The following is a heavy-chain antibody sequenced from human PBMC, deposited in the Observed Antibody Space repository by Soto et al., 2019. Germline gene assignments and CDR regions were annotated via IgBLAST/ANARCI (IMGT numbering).Heavy chain of an antibody. J-gene: IGHJ5*02. Sequence: QVQLVQSGAEVKKPGASVKVSCKASGYTFTSYAMHWVHQAPGQRLEWMGWINAGNGNTKYSQKFQGRVTITRDKSASTAYMELSSLRSEDTAVYYCARGVAGPLHWFDPWGQGTLVTVSS. V-gene: IGHV1-3*01. D-gene: IGHD6-19*01. CDR3: ARGVAGPLHWFDP. CDR1: GYTFTSYA. CDR2: INAGNGNT.